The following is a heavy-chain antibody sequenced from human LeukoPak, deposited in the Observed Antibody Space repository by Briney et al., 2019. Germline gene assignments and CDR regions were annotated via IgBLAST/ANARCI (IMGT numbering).Heavy chain of an antibody. D-gene: IGHD3-3*01. Sequence: PSGTLSLTCAVSGGSISSSNWWSWVRQPPGKGLEWIGGIYYSGNTYYNPSLKSRVTISVDTSKNQFSLKLSSVTAADTAVYYCARLGAGPTYYDFWSGYSSFYFDYWGQGTLVTVSS. J-gene: IGHJ4*02. CDR1: GGSISSSNW. CDR3: ARLGAGPTYYDFWSGYSSFYFDY. CDR2: IYYSGNT. V-gene: IGHV4-4*02.